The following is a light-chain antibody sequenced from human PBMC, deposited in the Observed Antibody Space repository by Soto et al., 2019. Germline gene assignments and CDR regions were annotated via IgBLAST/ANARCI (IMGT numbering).Light chain of an antibody. V-gene: IGKV3-20*01. CDR3: QQYGRSPLLYT. CDR2: GAS. Sequence: EIVLTQSPGTLSLSPGERATLSCRASQSITSNFLAWYQQKPCQAPRLLIYGASTRAAGVPDRFSGSGSGTDFTLTITRLEPEDFAVYYCQQYGRSPLLYTFGQGTKLGV. J-gene: IGKJ2*01. CDR1: QSITSNF.